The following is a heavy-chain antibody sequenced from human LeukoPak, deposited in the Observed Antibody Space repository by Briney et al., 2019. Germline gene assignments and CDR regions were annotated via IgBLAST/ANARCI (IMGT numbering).Heavy chain of an antibody. Sequence: GGSLRLSCAASGFTFSSYAMHWVRQAPGKGLEWVAVISYDGSNKYYADSVKGRFTISRDNSKNTLYLQMNSLRAEDTAVYYCAGRPYSSNWYDFDYWGQGTLVTVSS. J-gene: IGHJ4*02. CDR3: AGRPYSSNWYDFDY. D-gene: IGHD6-13*01. V-gene: IGHV3-30-3*01. CDR2: ISYDGSNK. CDR1: GFTFSSYA.